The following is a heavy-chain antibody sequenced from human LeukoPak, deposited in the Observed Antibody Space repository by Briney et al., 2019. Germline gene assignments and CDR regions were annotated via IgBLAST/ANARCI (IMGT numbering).Heavy chain of an antibody. CDR1: GGSISSYY. CDR2: IFYSGST. D-gene: IGHD6-13*01. V-gene: IGHV4-59*01. Sequence: SETLSLTCTVSGGSISSYYWSWIRQPPGKGLEWIGYIFYSGSTNYNPSLRSRVTISVDTSKNQFSLKLSSVTAADTAVYYCARVYYSNSYDYWYFDLWGRGTLVTVSS. J-gene: IGHJ2*01. CDR3: ARVYYSNSYDYWYFDL.